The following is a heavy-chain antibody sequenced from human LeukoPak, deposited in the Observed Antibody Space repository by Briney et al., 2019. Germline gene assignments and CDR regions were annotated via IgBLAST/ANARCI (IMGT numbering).Heavy chain of an antibody. D-gene: IGHD3-3*01. CDR2: ISGSGGST. J-gene: IGHJ4*02. CDR1: GFTFSSYA. CDR3: AKDGLIRGGYYDFWSGYYTTNPYFDY. Sequence: PGGSLRLSCAASGFTFSSYAMSWVRQAPGKGLEWVSAISGSGGSTYYADSVKGRFTISRDNAKNTLYLQMNSLRAEDTAVYYCAKDGLIRGGYYDFWSGYYTTNPYFDYWGQGTLVTVSS. V-gene: IGHV3-23*01.